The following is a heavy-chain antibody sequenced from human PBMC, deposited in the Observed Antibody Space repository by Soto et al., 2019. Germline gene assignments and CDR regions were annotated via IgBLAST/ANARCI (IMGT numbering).Heavy chain of an antibody. Sequence: PGGSLRLSCAASGFTFSSYWMHWVRQAPGKGLVWVSRINSDGSSTSYADSVKGRFTISRDNAKNTLYLQMNSLRAEDTAVYYCPRADALGPMTRGGMDVWGQGTTVTVSS. CDR3: PRADALGPMTRGGMDV. D-gene: IGHD3-10*01. CDR2: INSDGSST. V-gene: IGHV3-74*01. J-gene: IGHJ6*02. CDR1: GFTFSSYW.